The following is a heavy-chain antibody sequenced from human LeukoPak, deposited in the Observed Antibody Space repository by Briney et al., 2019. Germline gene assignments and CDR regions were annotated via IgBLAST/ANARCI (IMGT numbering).Heavy chain of an antibody. CDR3: ARVVVGATFAYDY. J-gene: IGHJ4*02. Sequence: GGSRSFSCAASGFTFRTYSMNWVRQPPGKGLEWVSSISSSSSYIYYADSVKGRFTISRDNAKNSLYLQMNSLRAEDTAVYYCARVVVGATFAYDYWGQGTLVTVSS. CDR2: ISSSSSYI. CDR1: GFTFRTYS. D-gene: IGHD1-26*01. V-gene: IGHV3-21*01.